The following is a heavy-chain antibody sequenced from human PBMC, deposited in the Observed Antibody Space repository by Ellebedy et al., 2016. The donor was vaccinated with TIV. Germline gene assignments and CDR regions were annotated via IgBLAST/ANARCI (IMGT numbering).Heavy chain of an antibody. V-gene: IGHV3-33*08. D-gene: IGHD3-10*01. CDR3: ARAGGSGSVHSSNFDY. J-gene: IGHJ4*02. CDR2: IWSDGSNK. Sequence: PGGSLRLSCAASGFTFSSYGIHCVRQALGKGLEWVAVIWSDGSNKYYADSVKGRFTISRDDSKNTVYLQMNSLRAEDTAMYYCARAGGSGSVHSSNFDYWGQGALATVSS. CDR1: GFTFSSYG.